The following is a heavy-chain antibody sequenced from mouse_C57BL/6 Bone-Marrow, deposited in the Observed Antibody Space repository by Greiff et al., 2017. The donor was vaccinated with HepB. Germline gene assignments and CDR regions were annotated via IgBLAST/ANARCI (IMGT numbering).Heavy chain of an antibody. Sequence: EVKLMESGGGLVKPGGSLKLSCAASGFTFSSYAMSWVRQTPGKRLEWIATISDGGSYTYYPDNVKGRFTISRDNAKNNLYLQMSHLKSEDTAMYYCARGGTTVDWYFDVWGTGTTVTVSS. J-gene: IGHJ1*03. D-gene: IGHD1-1*01. CDR3: ARGGTTVDWYFDV. CDR2: ISDGGSYT. CDR1: GFTFSSYA. V-gene: IGHV5-4*03.